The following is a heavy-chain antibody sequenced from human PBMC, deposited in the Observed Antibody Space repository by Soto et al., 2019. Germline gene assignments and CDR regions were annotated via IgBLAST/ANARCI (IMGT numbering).Heavy chain of an antibody. Sequence: GGSLRLSCAGSGFTFSNYAMSWVRQAPGKGLEWVSIISVSGGTTFYADSVKGRFTVSRDNSKNTLYLQMSDLRAEDTALYYCAKRGIAAQHYFEYWGQGALVTVSS. CDR1: GFTFSNYA. CDR3: AKRGIAAQHYFEY. CDR2: ISVSGGTT. J-gene: IGHJ4*02. V-gene: IGHV3-23*01. D-gene: IGHD6-6*01.